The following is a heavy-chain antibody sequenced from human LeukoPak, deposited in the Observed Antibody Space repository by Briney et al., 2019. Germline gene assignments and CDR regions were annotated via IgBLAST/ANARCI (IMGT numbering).Heavy chain of an antibody. D-gene: IGHD6-13*01. CDR2: ISYDGSNK. J-gene: IGHJ5*01. Sequence: PGGSLRLSCAASGFTFSSYAMHWVRQAPGKGLEWVAFISYDGSNKYYADSVKGRFTVSRDNSKNTLYLQMNSLRAEDTAVYYCVRAGYSSSWYDFWGQGTLVTVSS. CDR3: VRAGYSSSWYDF. CDR1: GFTFSSYA. V-gene: IGHV3-30*04.